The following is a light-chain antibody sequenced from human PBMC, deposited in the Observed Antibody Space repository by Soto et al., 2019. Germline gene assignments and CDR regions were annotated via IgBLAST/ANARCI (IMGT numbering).Light chain of an antibody. CDR3: SSYTNINTRACV. Sequence: HSVLTQPASVSGSPGQSITIAGTGTSGDIGSYNRVSWYQQHPGKAPKLIIYEVTDRPSGVSNRFSGSKSGNTASLTISGLQAEDEAEYYCSSYTNINTRACVFGTGTKVTVL. J-gene: IGLJ1*01. CDR1: SGDIGSYNR. CDR2: EVT. V-gene: IGLV2-14*01.